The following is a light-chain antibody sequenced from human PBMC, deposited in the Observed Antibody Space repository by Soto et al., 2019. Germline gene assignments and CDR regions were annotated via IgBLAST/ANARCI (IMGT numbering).Light chain of an antibody. CDR1: QTVGRS. Sequence: VVTLTPSTLSLSPGERATLSCRASQTVGRSLTWYQQKPGHAPRLLFPDASKRATAIPARFSGSGSGTDFTLTISSLESEDFAIYYCQQRSNWPITFGQGTRLEIK. CDR3: QQRSNWPIT. J-gene: IGKJ5*01. V-gene: IGKV3-11*01. CDR2: DAS.